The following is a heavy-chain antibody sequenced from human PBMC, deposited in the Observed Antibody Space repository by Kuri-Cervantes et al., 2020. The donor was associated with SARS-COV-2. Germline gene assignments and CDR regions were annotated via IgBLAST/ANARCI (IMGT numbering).Heavy chain of an antibody. CDR1: GFTFSSYS. D-gene: IGHD6-13*01. CDR2: INSDGSTT. V-gene: IGHV3-74*01. CDR3: ARDRQQLVRRTFFDY. Sequence: GGSLRLSCAASGFTFSSYSMHWVRQAPGKGLVWVSRINSDGSTTNYADSVKGRFTISRDSAKNSLYLQMNSLRAEDTAVYYCARDRQQLVRRTFFDYWGQGTLVTVSS. J-gene: IGHJ4*02.